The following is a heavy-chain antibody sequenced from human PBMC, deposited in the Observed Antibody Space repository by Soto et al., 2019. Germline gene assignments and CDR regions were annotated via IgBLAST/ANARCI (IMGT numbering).Heavy chain of an antibody. Sequence: QVQLVQSGAEVKKPGSSVKVSCKASGGTFSSYAIRWVRQAPGQGLEWMGGIIPIFGTANYAQKFQGRVTITADESTRTAYMELSSLRSEDTAVYYCAREAYYYDSSGYYPLDYWGQGTLVIVSS. J-gene: IGHJ4*02. CDR3: AREAYYYDSSGYYPLDY. V-gene: IGHV1-69*01. CDR2: IIPIFGTA. D-gene: IGHD3-22*01. CDR1: GGTFSSYA.